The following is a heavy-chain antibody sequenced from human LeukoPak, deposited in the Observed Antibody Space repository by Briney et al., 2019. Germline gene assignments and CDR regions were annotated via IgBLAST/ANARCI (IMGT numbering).Heavy chain of an antibody. J-gene: IGHJ4*02. CDR2: INTDGSIT. CDR3: VRERRETGLTDY. CDR1: GFTFTNYW. Sequence: GGSLRLSCAGSGFTFTNYWMHWVRQAPGKGLVWVSRINTDGSITTYADSVKGRFTISRDNAKNTLYLQMNSLRAEDTAVYYCVRERRETGLTDYWGQGTLVTVSS. V-gene: IGHV3-74*01. D-gene: IGHD7-27*01.